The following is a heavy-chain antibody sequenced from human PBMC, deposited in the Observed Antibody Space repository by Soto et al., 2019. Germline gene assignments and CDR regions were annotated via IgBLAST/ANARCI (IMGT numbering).Heavy chain of an antibody. D-gene: IGHD3-10*01. CDR2: INAGNGNT. CDR3: ARGYGSGIMVGY. V-gene: IGHV1-3*01. CDR1: GYTFTSYA. J-gene: IGHJ4*02. Sequence: QVQLVQSGAEVKKPGASVKVSCKASGYTFTSYAMHWVRQAPGQRLEWMGWINAGNGNTKYSQKFQGRVTITRDTSASTAYMGRSSLRSEDKAVYYCARGYGSGIMVGYWGQGTLVPGSS.